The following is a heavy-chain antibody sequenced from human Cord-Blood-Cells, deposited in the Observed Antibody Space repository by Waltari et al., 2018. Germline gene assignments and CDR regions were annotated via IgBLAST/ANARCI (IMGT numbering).Heavy chain of an antibody. Sequence: QLQLQESGPGLVKPSENLSLTCTVSGGSISSSSYYWGWIRQPPGKGLEWIGSIFYMGSTYSTPSLKGRVPVSVDTSKNHFSLKLSSVTAADTAVYYCARHRPPRDGSGSSADYWGQGTLVTVSS. CDR1: GGSISSSSYY. J-gene: IGHJ4*02. V-gene: IGHV4-39*01. CDR3: ARHRPPRDGSGSSADY. D-gene: IGHD3-10*01. CDR2: IFYMGST.